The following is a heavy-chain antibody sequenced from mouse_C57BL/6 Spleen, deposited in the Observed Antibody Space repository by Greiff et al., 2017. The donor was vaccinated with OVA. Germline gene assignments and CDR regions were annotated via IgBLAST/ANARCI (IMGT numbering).Heavy chain of an antibody. J-gene: IGHJ2*01. V-gene: IGHV1-75*01. CDR1: GYTFTDYY. CDR3: ARLGGLRLGGFDY. Sequence: QVQLQQSGPELVKPGASVKISCKASGYTFTDYYINWVKQRPGQGLEWIGWIFPGSGSTYYNEKFKGKATLTVANSSSTAYMLLSSLTSEDSAVYFCARLGGLRLGGFDYWGQGTTLTVSS. CDR2: IFPGSGST. D-gene: IGHD2-2*01.